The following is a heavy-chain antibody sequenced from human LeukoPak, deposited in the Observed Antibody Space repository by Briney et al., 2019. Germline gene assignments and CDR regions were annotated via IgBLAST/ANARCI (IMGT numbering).Heavy chain of an antibody. V-gene: IGHV4-61*02. Sequence: SETLSLTCTVSGGSISSGSYYWSWIRQPAGKGLEWIGRIYTSGSTNYNPSLKSRVTISVDTSKNQFSLKLSSVTAADTAVYYCARGWQWFDPWGQGTLVTVSS. CDR3: ARGWQWFDP. CDR1: GGSISSGSYY. D-gene: IGHD2-15*01. CDR2: IYTSGST. J-gene: IGHJ5*02.